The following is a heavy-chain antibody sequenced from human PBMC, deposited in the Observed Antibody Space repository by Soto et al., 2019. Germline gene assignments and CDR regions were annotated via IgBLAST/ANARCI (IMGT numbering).Heavy chain of an antibody. J-gene: IGHJ5*02. CDR1: GFTFSSYW. CDR3: ARSHVVAWFDP. CDR2: INSDGSST. V-gene: IGHV3-74*01. D-gene: IGHD2-15*01. Sequence: PGGSLRLSCAASGFTFSSYWMHWVRQAPGKGLVWVSRINSDGSSTSYADSVKGRFTISRDNAKNTLYLQMNSLRAEDTAVYYCARSHVVAWFDPWGQGTLVTVSS.